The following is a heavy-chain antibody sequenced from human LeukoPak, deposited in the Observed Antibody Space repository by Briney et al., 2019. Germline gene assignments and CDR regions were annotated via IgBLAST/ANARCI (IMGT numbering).Heavy chain of an antibody. D-gene: IGHD4-23*01. Sequence: PGGSLRLSCAASGFTFSDYYMSWIRQAPGKGLEWVSHISSSGSTIYYADSVKGRFTISRDNAKNSLYLQMNSLRAEDTAVYYCAREATVVNTLDYWGQGTLVTVSS. J-gene: IGHJ4*02. CDR2: ISSSGSTI. CDR1: GFTFSDYY. CDR3: AREATVVNTLDY. V-gene: IGHV3-11*01.